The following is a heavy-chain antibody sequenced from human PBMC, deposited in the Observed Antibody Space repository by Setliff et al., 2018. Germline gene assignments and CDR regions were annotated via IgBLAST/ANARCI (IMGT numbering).Heavy chain of an antibody. CDR1: GGSISSYY. J-gene: IGHJ4*02. D-gene: IGHD2-15*01. Sequence: SETLSLTCTVSGGSISSYYWSWIRQPAGKGLEWIGHIYTSGSTNYNPSLKSRVTISVDTSKNQFSLKLSSVTAADTAVYYCAREGYFPRGGNDLYYFDYWGQGTLVTVSS. CDR2: IYTSGST. V-gene: IGHV4-4*07. CDR3: AREGYFPRGGNDLYYFDY.